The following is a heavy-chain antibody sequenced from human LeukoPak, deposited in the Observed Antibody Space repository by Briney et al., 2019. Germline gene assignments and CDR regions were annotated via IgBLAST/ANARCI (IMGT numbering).Heavy chain of an antibody. Sequence: GGSLRLSCATSGFTFKSFWMSWVRQAPGKGLEWVASINPDATVKYYVDSVKGRFTISRDNGADSVYLEMSSLRAEDTAVYFCARLQGTYTTYDYWGQGTLVTVSS. D-gene: IGHD3-10*01. J-gene: IGHJ4*02. CDR1: GFTFKSFW. CDR2: INPDATVK. CDR3: ARLQGTYTTYDY. V-gene: IGHV3-7*01.